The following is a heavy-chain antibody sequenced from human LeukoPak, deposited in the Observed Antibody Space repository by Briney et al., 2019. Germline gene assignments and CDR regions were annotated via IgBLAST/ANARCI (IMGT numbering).Heavy chain of an antibody. CDR3: ARGWDY. CDR1: GFTFSSYP. Sequence: GGSLTLSCAASGFTFSSYPMHGSRQSQGKGLEWVAVISYDGSNKYYADSVKGRFTISRDNSKNTLYLQMNSLRAEDTAVYYCARGWDYWGQGTLVTVSS. V-gene: IGHV3-30*04. D-gene: IGHD2-15*01. CDR2: ISYDGSNK. J-gene: IGHJ4*02.